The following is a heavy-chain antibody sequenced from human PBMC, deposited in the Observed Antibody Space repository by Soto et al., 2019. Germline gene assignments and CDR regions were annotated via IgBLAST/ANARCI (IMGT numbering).Heavy chain of an antibody. CDR2: TFYSGST. J-gene: IGHJ5*02. CDR1: GGSITSSNSY. D-gene: IGHD7-27*01. Sequence: QLQLQESGPGLVKPSETLSLTCTVSGGSITSSNSYWGWIRQTPGKGLEWIGSTFYSGSTYYSPSSRSRVTMSVDTSTNQLSLRLNSVTAADTAVYYCARLGTLLSWFDPWGQGTPVTVSS. CDR3: ARLGTLLSWFDP. V-gene: IGHV4-39*01.